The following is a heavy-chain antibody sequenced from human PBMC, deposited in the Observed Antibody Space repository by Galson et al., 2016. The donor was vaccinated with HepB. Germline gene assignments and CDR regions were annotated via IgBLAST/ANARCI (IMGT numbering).Heavy chain of an antibody. D-gene: IGHD4-23*01. Sequence: SLRLSCAASGFTFSSYGMHWVRQAPGKGLEWVAVIWYDGSQKYYADSVKGRFTISRDNSKNTLYLQMNSMRAEDTAVYYCAGDMYGGQSGLAESWGQGTLVTVSS. CDR3: AGDMYGGQSGLAES. J-gene: IGHJ5*02. CDR1: GFTFSSYG. CDR2: IWYDGSQK. V-gene: IGHV3-33*01.